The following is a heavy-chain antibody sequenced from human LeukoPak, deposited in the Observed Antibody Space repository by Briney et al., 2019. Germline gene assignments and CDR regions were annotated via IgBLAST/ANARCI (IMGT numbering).Heavy chain of an antibody. CDR2: INTDGAIT. J-gene: IGHJ4*02. V-gene: IGHV3-74*01. CDR3: ATDHGWQLLDY. D-gene: IGHD6-19*01. CDR1: GFTFSTYS. Sequence: PGGSLRLSCAASGFTFSTYSMHCVRQVPGEGLVWVSHINTDGAITTYADSVKGRFTISRDNAQNTVSLLMNSLRAEDTAVYYCATDHGWQLLDYWGQGTLVTVSS.